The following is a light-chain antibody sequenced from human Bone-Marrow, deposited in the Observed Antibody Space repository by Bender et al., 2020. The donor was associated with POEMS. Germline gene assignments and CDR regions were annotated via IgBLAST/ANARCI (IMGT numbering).Light chain of an antibody. Sequence: QSALTQPASVSGSPAQSITISCTGTSSDIGSYNLVSWYQHHPDKAPKLIIYEGTKRPSGVPDRFSGSKSGNTASLTISGLLPEDEADYYCCSYAGTSSWVFGGGTKLTVL. CDR1: SSDIGSYNL. CDR3: CSYAGTSSWV. CDR2: EGT. J-gene: IGLJ3*02. V-gene: IGLV2-23*01.